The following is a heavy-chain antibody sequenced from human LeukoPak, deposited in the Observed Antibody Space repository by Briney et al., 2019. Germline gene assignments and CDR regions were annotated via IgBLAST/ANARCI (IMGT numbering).Heavy chain of an antibody. V-gene: IGHV3-53*01. CDR3: AREVGFVYDSSGYGAFDI. J-gene: IGHJ3*02. CDR1: GFTVSSNY. Sequence: GGSLRLSCAASGFTVSSNYMSWVRQAPGKGLEWVSVIYSGGSTYYADSVKGRFTISRDNSKNTLYLQMNSLRAEDTAVYYCAREVGFVYDSSGYGAFDIWGQGTMVTVSS. CDR2: IYSGGST. D-gene: IGHD3-22*01.